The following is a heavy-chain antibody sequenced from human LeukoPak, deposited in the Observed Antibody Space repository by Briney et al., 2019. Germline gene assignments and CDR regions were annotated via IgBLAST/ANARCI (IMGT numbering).Heavy chain of an antibody. J-gene: IGHJ4*02. V-gene: IGHV3-43*02. D-gene: IGHD6-19*01. CDR1: GFTFDDYA. CDR2: ISGNGANT. Sequence: PGGSLRLSCAASGFTFDDYAMHWVRQAPGKGLEWVSLISGNGANTYYGVSVKGRFTISRDNSKNSLHLQMDSLRTEDTGLYYCAKGRQWLVHYWGQGTLVTVSS. CDR3: AKGRQWLVHY.